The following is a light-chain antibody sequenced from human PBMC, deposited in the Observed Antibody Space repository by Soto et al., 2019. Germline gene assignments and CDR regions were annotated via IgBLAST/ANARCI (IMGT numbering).Light chain of an antibody. Sequence: DIQITQTPPTLSAFVGDTVPIPCRDSQNINRYLAWYQQKPGKAPKLLIYESSTLERGVPSRFNGSGSATAFALTISSLQPEDFATYYCQQYYTSSPLTFGGGTKVDIK. CDR2: ESS. CDR1: QNINRY. V-gene: IGKV1-5*01. J-gene: IGKJ4*01. CDR3: QQYYTSSPLT.